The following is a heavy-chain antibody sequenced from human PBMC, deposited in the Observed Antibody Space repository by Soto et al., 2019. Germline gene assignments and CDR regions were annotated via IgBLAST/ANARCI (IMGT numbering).Heavy chain of an antibody. CDR1: GERFACYW. D-gene: IGHD3-22*01. Sequence: PGESLKISCRGYGERFACYWITLVRQKPGKGVEWMGRIDPSDSQTYYSPSFRGHVTISVTKSITTVFLQWSSLRASDTAMYYCARQIYDSDTGPNFQYYFDSWGQGNPVTVSS. V-gene: IGHV5-10-1*01. J-gene: IGHJ4*02. CDR3: ARQIYDSDTGPNFQYYFDS. CDR2: IDPSDSQT.